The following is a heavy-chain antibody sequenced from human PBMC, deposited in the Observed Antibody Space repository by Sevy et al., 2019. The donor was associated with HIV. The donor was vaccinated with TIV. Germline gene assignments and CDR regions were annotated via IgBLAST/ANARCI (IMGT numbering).Heavy chain of an antibody. CDR3: ARAFPNILTGYYDY. D-gene: IGHD3-9*01. J-gene: IGHJ4*02. CDR2: IIPLFDTT. CDR1: GDTFSIYG. Sequence: ASVKVSCKASGDTFSIYGISWVRQAPGQGLEWMGGIIPLFDTTNNAQKFHDRVTFTADESTSTAYMELSSLRSEDPAMYYCARAFPNILTGYYDYWGQGTLVTVSS. V-gene: IGHV1-69*13.